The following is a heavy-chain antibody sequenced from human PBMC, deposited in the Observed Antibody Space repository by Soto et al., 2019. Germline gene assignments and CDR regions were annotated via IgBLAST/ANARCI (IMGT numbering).Heavy chain of an antibody. D-gene: IGHD4-17*01. CDR2: ISGSGGST. CDR3: ARSDYGDYVFDY. V-gene: IGHV3-23*01. Sequence: GGSLRLSCAASGFTFSSYAMSWVRQAPGKGLEWVSAISGSGGSTYYADSVKGRFTISRDNSTSTAYMELRSLRSDDTAVYYCARSDYGDYVFDYWGQGTLVTVSS. J-gene: IGHJ4*02. CDR1: GFTFSSYA.